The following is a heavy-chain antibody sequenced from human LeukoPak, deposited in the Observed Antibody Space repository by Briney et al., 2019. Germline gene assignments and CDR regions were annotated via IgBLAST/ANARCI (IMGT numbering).Heavy chain of an antibody. CDR3: ARDVVVASGARTLDV. Sequence: ASVKVSCKPSGYIFANYGLSWVRQAPGQGLEWMAWISAYNGDRKYAQKYQGRISMTTDTSTSTASMELRSLTSDDTAMYYCARDVVVASGARTLDVWGQGTMVTVSS. V-gene: IGHV1-18*01. J-gene: IGHJ3*01. CDR2: ISAYNGDR. D-gene: IGHD2-15*01. CDR1: GYIFANYG.